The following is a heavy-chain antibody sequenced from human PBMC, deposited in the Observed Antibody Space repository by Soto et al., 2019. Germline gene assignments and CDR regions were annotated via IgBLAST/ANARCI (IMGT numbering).Heavy chain of an antibody. J-gene: IGHJ4*02. V-gene: IGHV3-33*01. CDR2: IWYDGSNK. D-gene: IGHD6-19*01. CDR1: GFTFSSYG. Sequence: QVQLVECGGGRVQPGRSLRFSCAASGFTFSSYGMHWVRQAPGKGLEWVTVIWYDGSNKYYADSVKGRFTISRDNSKNTLYLQMNSLRAEDTAVYYCAREIVNAGYSSGCYFDYWGQGTLVTVSS. CDR3: AREIVNAGYSSGCYFDY.